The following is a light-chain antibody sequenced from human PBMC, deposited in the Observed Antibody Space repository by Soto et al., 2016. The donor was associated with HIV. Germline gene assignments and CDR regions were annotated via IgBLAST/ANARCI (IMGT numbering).Light chain of an antibody. J-gene: IGKJ2*01. CDR3: QQFSVYPQT. CDR1: QDIGTY. Sequence: AIQMTQSPSSFSASTGDRVTFNCRASQDIGTYLAWYQQKPGRSPKLLLYGASTLHAGVPSRFSGNGSGTEFTLTISCLQSEDFATYFCQQFSVYPQTFAQGTKLE. V-gene: IGKV1-8*01. CDR2: GAS.